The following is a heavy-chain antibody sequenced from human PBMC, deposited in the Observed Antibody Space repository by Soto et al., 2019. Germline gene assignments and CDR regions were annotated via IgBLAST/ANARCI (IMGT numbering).Heavy chain of an antibody. D-gene: IGHD6-19*01. Sequence: QVQPQPWGAGLLKPSETLSLNCAVYAGSFSHYYWNCIRQSPGKGLEWIGKIKHSGSSNYNPSLRSRVSISVDMSKNQFSLRLTSVTAADTAVYYCARGGSSDWQVALDIWGQGTMVTVSS. CDR3: ARGGSSDWQVALDI. V-gene: IGHV4-34*01. CDR2: IKHSGSS. CDR1: AGSFSHYY. J-gene: IGHJ3*02.